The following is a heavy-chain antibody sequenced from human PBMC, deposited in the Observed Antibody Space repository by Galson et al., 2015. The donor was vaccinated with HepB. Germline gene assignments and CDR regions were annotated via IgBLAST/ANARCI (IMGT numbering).Heavy chain of an antibody. Sequence: SLRLSCAASGFTFSHYAMHWVRQAPGKGLEWVATISYDGSNKYYADPVGGRFTISRDNSKNTVSLQMNSLSPEATAVYYCARENSGTYYGYFDYWGQGTLVTVSS. J-gene: IGHJ4*02. CDR3: ARENSGTYYGYFDY. D-gene: IGHD1-26*01. CDR1: GFTFSHYA. CDR2: ISYDGSNK. V-gene: IGHV3-30-3*01.